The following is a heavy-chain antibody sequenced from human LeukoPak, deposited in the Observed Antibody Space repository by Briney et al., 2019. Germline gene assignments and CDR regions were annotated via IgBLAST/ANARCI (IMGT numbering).Heavy chain of an antibody. D-gene: IGHD5-12*01. V-gene: IGHV1-8*01. J-gene: IGHJ6*03. CDR3: ARERGLSGYDFYYYYYMDV. CDR1: GYTFTSYD. CDR2: MNPNSGNT. Sequence: ASVEVSCKASGYTFTSYDINWVRQATGQGLEWMGWMNPNSGNTGYAQKFQGRVTMTRNTSISTAYMELSSLRSEDTAVYYCARERGLSGYDFYYYYYMDVWGKGTTVTISS.